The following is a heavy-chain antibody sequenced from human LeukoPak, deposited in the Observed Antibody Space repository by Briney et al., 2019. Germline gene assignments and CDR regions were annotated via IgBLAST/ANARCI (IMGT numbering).Heavy chain of an antibody. CDR3: ARGGPPLGVVVPAATTFDY. D-gene: IGHD2-2*01. Sequence: SETLSLTCAVYGGSFSGYYWSWIRQPPGKGLEWIGEINHSGSTNYNPSLKGRVTISVDTSKNQFSLKLSSVTAADTAVYYCARGGPPLGVVVPAATTFDYWGQGTLVTVSS. CDR2: INHSGST. CDR1: GGSFSGYY. J-gene: IGHJ4*02. V-gene: IGHV4-34*01.